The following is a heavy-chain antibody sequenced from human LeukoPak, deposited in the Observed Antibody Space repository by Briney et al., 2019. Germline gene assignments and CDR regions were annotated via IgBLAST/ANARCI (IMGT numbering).Heavy chain of an antibody. V-gene: IGHV1-8*01. Sequence: GASVKVSCKASVYTFTSYDINWVRQATGQGLEWMGWMNPNSGNTGYAQKFQGRVTMTRNTSISTAYMELSSLRSEDTSVYYCARLLYYDILTGYPWGQGTLVTVSS. CDR3: ARLLYYDILTGYP. CDR1: VYTFTSYD. D-gene: IGHD3-9*01. CDR2: MNPNSGNT. J-gene: IGHJ4*02.